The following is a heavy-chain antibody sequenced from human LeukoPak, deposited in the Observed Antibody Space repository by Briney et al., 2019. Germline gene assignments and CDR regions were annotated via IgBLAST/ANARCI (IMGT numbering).Heavy chain of an antibody. V-gene: IGHV3-30*04. Sequence: GRSLRLSCAASGFTFTNYAIHWVRQAPGRGLEWVAVISFDGSNKYYGDSVKGRFTLSRDNSKTTLYLQMNSLRAEDTAVYYCARDYTLFPHWYFALWGRGTLVTVSS. CDR2: ISFDGSNK. CDR1: GFTFTNYA. D-gene: IGHD2-2*02. CDR3: ARDYTLFPHWYFAL. J-gene: IGHJ2*01.